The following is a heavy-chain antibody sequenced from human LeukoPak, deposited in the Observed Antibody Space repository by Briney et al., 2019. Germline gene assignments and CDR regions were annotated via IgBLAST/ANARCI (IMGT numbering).Heavy chain of an antibody. CDR3: ARAMPTTIFGVVIQPERYFDY. J-gene: IGHJ4*02. D-gene: IGHD3-3*01. CDR2: IYYSGST. V-gene: IGHV4-59*11. Sequence: SETLSLTCTVSGGSIRSHYWSWIRQPPGKGLEWIGFIYYSGSTNYNPSLKSRVTISVDTSKNQFSLKLSSVTAADTAVYYCARAMPTTIFGVVIQPERYFDYWGQGTLVTVSS. CDR1: GGSIRSHY.